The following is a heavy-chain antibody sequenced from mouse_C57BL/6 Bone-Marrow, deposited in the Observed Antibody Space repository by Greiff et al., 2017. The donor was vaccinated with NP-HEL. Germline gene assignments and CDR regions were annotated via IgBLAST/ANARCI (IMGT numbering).Heavy chain of an antibody. CDR3: TREGVNYGSSSAWFAY. J-gene: IGHJ3*01. V-gene: IGHV1-15*01. CDR1: GYTFTDYE. CDR2: IDPETGGT. Sequence: QVHVKQSGAELVRPGASVTLSCKASGYTFTDYEMHWVKQTPVHGLEWIGAIDPETGGTAYNQKFKGKAILTADKSSSTAYMELRSLTSEDSAVYYCTREGVNYGSSSAWFAYWGQGTLVTVSA. D-gene: IGHD1-1*01.